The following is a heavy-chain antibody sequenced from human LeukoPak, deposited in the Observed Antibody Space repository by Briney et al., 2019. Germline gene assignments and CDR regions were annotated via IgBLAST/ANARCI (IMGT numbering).Heavy chain of an antibody. CDR2: IYYSGST. CDR3: ARGTTPTYSNYYETSRGFDY. D-gene: IGHD4-11*01. V-gene: IGHV4-39*01. Sequence: SETLSLTCTVSGGSISSSSYYWGWIRQPPGKGLEWIGSIYYSGSTYYNPSLKSRVTISVDTSKNQFSLKLSSVTAADTAVYYCARGTTPTYSNYYETSRGFDYWGQGTLVTVSS. CDR1: GGSISSSSYY. J-gene: IGHJ4*02.